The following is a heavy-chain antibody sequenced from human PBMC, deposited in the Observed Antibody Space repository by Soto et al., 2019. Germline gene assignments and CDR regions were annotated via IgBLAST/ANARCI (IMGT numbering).Heavy chain of an antibody. CDR1: GLSFSNYA. CDR3: ARAGCSGGTCYLYYFDS. CDR2: ISGRGGNT. V-gene: IGHV3-23*01. J-gene: IGHJ4*02. D-gene: IGHD2-15*01. Sequence: PGRALRLSCAASGLSFSNYAMSWVRQAPGKGLEWVSTISGRGGNTYYADSVKGRFTISRDNSRNTLYLQMDSLRVEDSAVYSCARAGCSGGTCYLYYFDSWGQG.